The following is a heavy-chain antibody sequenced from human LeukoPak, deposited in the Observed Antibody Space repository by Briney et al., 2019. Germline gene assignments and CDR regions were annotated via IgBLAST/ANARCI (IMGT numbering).Heavy chain of an antibody. J-gene: IGHJ5*02. D-gene: IGHD2-2*01. Sequence: KPSETLSLTCAVYGGSFSGYYWSWIRQPPGKGLEWIGEINHSGSTNYNPSLKSRVTISVDTSKNQFSLKLSSVTAADTAVYYCARVGRRYCSSTSCYPGWFDPWGQGTLVTVPS. CDR1: GGSFSGYY. CDR2: INHSGST. CDR3: ARVGRRYCSSTSCYPGWFDP. V-gene: IGHV4-34*01.